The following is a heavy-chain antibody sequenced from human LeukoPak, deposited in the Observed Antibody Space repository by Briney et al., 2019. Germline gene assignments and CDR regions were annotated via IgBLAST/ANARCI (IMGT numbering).Heavy chain of an antibody. Sequence: PGGSLRLSCAASGFTFSSYSMNWVRQAPGKGLEWVAVIWYDGGNKYYADSVKGRFTISRDNSKNTLFLQMNSLRAEDTAVYYCARINGAAYNIDYWGQGTLVTVSS. V-gene: IGHV3-33*08. CDR2: IWYDGGNK. CDR1: GFTFSSYS. J-gene: IGHJ4*02. CDR3: ARINGAAYNIDY. D-gene: IGHD5-24*01.